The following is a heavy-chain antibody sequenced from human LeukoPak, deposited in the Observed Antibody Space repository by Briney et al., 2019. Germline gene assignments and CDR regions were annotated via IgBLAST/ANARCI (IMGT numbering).Heavy chain of an antibody. CDR3: ARAGPAPGIPLDY. J-gene: IGHJ4*02. CDR1: GYTFTGYY. CDR2: INPNSGGT. Sequence: RASVKVSCKASGYTFTGYYMHLVRQAPGQGLEWMGWINPNSGGTNYTQKFQGRVTMTRDTSISTAYMELSRLRSDDTAVYYCARAGPAPGIPLDYWGQGTLVTVSS. D-gene: IGHD2-2*01. V-gene: IGHV1-2*02.